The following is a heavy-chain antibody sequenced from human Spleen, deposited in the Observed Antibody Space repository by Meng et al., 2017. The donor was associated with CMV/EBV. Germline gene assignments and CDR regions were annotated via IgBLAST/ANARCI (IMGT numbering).Heavy chain of an antibody. Sequence: SETLSLTCAVYGGSFSGDYWSWIGQPRGKGLEWIGKINHSGSTNYNPSLKSRVTISGDTSKDQFSLNLKTVTAADTASYSCARGHSYTSSTQFYSFNYGMDVWGQGTTVTVSS. CDR3: ARGHSYTSSTQFYSFNYGMDV. D-gene: IGHD6-13*01. CDR2: INHSGST. J-gene: IGHJ6*02. V-gene: IGHV4-34*01. CDR1: GGSFSGDY.